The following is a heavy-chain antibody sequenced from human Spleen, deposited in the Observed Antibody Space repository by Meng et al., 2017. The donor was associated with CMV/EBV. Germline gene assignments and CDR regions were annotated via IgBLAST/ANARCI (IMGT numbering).Heavy chain of an antibody. V-gene: IGHV3-73*01. J-gene: IGHJ5*02. D-gene: IGHD1-26*01. CDR1: GFTLSGSA. Sequence: SGFTLSGSAMHWDRQAAGKGLEWVCRIRSKANSYATAYAASVKGRFTISRDDSKNTAYLQMNSLKTEDTAVYYCTRLSGSYTNWFDPWGQGTLVTVSS. CDR2: IRSKANSYAT. CDR3: TRLSGSYTNWFDP.